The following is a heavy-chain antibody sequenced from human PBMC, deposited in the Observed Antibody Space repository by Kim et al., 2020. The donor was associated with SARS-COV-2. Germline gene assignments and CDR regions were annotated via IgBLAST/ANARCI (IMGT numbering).Heavy chain of an antibody. D-gene: IGHD2-2*01. J-gene: IGHJ4*02. CDR3: ARDNRTKYCSSTSCHGAWVY. CDR1: GGSISSYY. Sequence: SETLSLTCTVSGGSISSYYWSWIRQPAGKGLEWIGRIYTSGSTNYNPSLKSRVTMSVDTSKNQFSLKLSSVTAADTAVYYCARDNRTKYCSSTSCHGAWVYWGQGTLVTVSS. V-gene: IGHV4-4*07. CDR2: IYTSGST.